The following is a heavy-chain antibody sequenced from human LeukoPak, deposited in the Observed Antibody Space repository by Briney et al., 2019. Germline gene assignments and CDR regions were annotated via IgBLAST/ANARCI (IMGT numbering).Heavy chain of an antibody. CDR1: GFTFSSYA. CDR2: ISGSGGST. V-gene: IGHV3-23*01. Sequence: GGSLRLSCAASGFTFSSYAMSWVRQAPGKGLEWVSAISGSGGSTYYADSVKGRFTISRDNSKNTLYLQMNSLRAEDTAVYYCASDCTRTTCPADYWGQGTLVTVSS. J-gene: IGHJ4*02. D-gene: IGHD2-2*01. CDR3: ASDCTRTTCPADY.